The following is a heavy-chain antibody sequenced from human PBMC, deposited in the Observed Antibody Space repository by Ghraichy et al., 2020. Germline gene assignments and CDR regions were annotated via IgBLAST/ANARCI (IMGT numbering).Heavy chain of an antibody. CDR1: GGSISSYY. J-gene: IGHJ4*02. V-gene: IGHV4-59*01. Sequence: SETLSLTCTGSGGSISSYYWSWIRQRPGKGLEWIGYIYYSGSTNYNPSLKSRVTISVDTSKNQFSLKMSSVTAADTAVYYCARVSGGSYPDFDYWGQGTLVNVSS. CDR3: ARVSGGSYPDFDY. CDR2: IYYSGST. D-gene: IGHD1-26*01.